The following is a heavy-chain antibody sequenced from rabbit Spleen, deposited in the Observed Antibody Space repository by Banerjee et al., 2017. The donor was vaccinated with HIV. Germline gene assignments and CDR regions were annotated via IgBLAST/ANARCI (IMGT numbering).Heavy chain of an antibody. Sequence: QEQVVESGGDLVQPEGSLTLTCTASGFSFSNNYYMCWVRQAPGKGLEWIACIYGGDGTSTAYANWAKGRSTFSKTSSTTVTLQMTSLTAADTATYFCARDLVAVIGWNFSLWGPGTLVTVS. CDR1: GFSFSNNYY. V-gene: IGHV1S45*01. D-gene: IGHD1-1*01. CDR3: ARDLVAVIGWNFSL. J-gene: IGHJ6*01. CDR2: IYGGDGTST.